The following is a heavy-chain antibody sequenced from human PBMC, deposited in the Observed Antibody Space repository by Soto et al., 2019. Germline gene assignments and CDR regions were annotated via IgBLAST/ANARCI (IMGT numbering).Heavy chain of an antibody. CDR3: VSERGYGHASVPYS. CDR1: GFAFSSYG. Sequence: QAQLVESGGGVVQPGRSLRLSCAASGFAFSSYGMHWVRQAPGTGLEWVAVISYDGSLQHYADSVKGRFTISRDNSKNRVLLQMRSLRAADTAVYYCVSERGYGHASVPYSWGQGTLVSVSS. D-gene: IGHD5-18*01. V-gene: IGHV3-30*13. CDR2: ISYDGSLQ. J-gene: IGHJ4*02.